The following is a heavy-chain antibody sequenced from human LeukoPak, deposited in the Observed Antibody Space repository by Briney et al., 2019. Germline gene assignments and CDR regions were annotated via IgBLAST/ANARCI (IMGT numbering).Heavy chain of an antibody. CDR1: GFTFSSYE. J-gene: IGHJ4*02. D-gene: IGHD5-18*01. CDR2: ISSSGSYM. V-gene: IGHV3-48*03. Sequence: GGSLRLSCAASGFTFSSYEMNWVRQAPEKGLEWIAYISSSGSYMYADSVKGRFTISRDNAKNSLYLQMNSLRAEDTAVYYCARDGYGWGQGTLVTVSS. CDR3: ARDGYG.